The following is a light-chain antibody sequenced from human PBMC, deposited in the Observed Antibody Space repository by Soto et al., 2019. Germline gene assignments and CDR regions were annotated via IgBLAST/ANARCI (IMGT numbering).Light chain of an antibody. J-gene: IGKJ5*01. V-gene: IGKV3-11*01. CDR2: DAS. CDR1: QSVSSN. Sequence: IVLTQSPATLSLSPGERATLSCRASQSVSSNLAWYQQKPGQAPTLLIFDASNRATGTPARFSGSGSGTDGTLTISSLETEDGAVYYCQHRNNWPPGFGQGTRLEIK. CDR3: QHRNNWPPG.